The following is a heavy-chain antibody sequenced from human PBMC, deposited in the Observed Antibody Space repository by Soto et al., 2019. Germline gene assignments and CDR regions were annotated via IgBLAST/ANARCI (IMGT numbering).Heavy chain of an antibody. J-gene: IGHJ5*02. CDR1: GYSFLNYW. V-gene: IGHV5-51*01. CDR3: ARGYCTTTICDPWFDP. Sequence: GESLKISCKTSGYSFLNYWIGWVRQMPGKGLEWMGIIYPGDSDARYSPSFQGQVTISADKSITTVYLQWSSLKASDTAMYYCARGYCTTTICDPWFDPWGQGTLVTV. CDR2: IYPGDSDA. D-gene: IGHD2-2*01.